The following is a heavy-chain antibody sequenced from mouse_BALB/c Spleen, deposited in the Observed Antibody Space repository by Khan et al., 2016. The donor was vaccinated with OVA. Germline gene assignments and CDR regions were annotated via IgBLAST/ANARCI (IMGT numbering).Heavy chain of an antibody. V-gene: IGHV3-2*02. CDR1: GYSITSDYA. J-gene: IGHJ2*01. D-gene: IGHD1-1*01. CDR3: ARSVTMSTVVATDFDY. Sequence: EVQLQESGPGLVKPSPSLSLTCTVTGYSITSDYAWNWIRQFPGNNLEWMGYISYSGRTSYNPSLKSRTSITRDKSNTKSFLQLNSVTTEDTATDDCARSVTMSTVVATDFDYWGQGTTLTVSS. CDR2: ISYSGRT.